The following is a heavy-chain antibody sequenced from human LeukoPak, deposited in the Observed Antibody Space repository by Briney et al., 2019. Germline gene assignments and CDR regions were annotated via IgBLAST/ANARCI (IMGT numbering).Heavy chain of an antibody. V-gene: IGHV3-30*02. D-gene: IGHD3-16*01. J-gene: IGHJ4*02. CDR1: GFTFSSYA. CDR3: AKDMKVPSLGGTLAFDY. CDR2: IRYDGNNK. Sequence: GGSLRLSCAASGFTFSSYAMHWVRQAPGKEPQWVAFIRYDGNNKFYADSVKGRFTISRDTSKNMLYLQMNSLRPEDTAVYYCAKDMKVPSLGGTLAFDYWGQGTLVTVSS.